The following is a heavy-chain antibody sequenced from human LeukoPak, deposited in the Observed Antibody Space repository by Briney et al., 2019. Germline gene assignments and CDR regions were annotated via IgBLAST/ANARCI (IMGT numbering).Heavy chain of an antibody. CDR1: GGTFSSYA. Sequence: ASVKVSCKASGGTFSSYAISWVRQAPGQGLEWMGRIIPILGIANYAQKFQGGVTTTADESTSTAYMELSSLRSEDTAVYYCATEAPWTAMVNDYWGQGTLVTVSS. CDR2: IIPILGIA. J-gene: IGHJ4*02. D-gene: IGHD5-18*01. V-gene: IGHV1-69*04. CDR3: ATEAPWTAMVNDY.